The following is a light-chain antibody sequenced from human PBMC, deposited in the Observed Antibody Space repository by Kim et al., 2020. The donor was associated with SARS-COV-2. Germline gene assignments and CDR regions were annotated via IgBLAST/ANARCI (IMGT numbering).Light chain of an antibody. CDR1: GSKIGAGYD. CDR3: QSYDSSLSGVV. CDR2: GNS. Sequence: MVTTSCTGRGSKIGAGYDVHWYQQLPGTAPKLLICGNSNRPSGVPDRFSGSKSGTSASLAITGLQAEDEADYYCQSYDSSLSGVVFGGGTQLTVL. V-gene: IGLV1-40*01. J-gene: IGLJ2*01.